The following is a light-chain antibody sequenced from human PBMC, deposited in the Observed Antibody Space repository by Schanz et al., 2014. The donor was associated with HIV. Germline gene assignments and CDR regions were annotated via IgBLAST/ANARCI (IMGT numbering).Light chain of an antibody. J-gene: IGKJ5*01. CDR2: AAS. Sequence: IVLTQSPGTLSLSPGERATLSCRASQSVSSSLAWYQQKFGQAPRLLIYAASTRATDIPARFSGSGSGTEFTLTISSLQSEDFAVYYCQQYNNWPRTFGQGTRLEIK. CDR1: QSVSSS. CDR3: QQYNNWPRT. V-gene: IGKV3-15*01.